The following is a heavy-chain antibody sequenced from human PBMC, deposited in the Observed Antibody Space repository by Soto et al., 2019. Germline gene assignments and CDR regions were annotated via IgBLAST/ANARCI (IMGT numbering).Heavy chain of an antibody. CDR2: NSYDEIDK. CDR3: AGRSGSSDY. CDR1: GFTFSNYT. V-gene: IGHV3-30*04. Sequence: GGSLRLSCAASGFTFSNYTMHWVRQAPGKGLEWVALNSYDEIDKYFADAVKGRFTISRDNSKNTLYLQMDSLRAEDTAVYYCAGRSGSSDYWGRGTLVTVSS. J-gene: IGHJ4*02. D-gene: IGHD3-10*01.